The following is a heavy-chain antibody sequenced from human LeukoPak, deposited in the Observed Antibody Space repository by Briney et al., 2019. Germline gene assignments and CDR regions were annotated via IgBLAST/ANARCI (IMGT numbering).Heavy chain of an antibody. J-gene: IGHJ4*02. CDR2: FNPNSGGT. CDR1: GYTFTDYY. D-gene: IGHD2-2*01. CDR3: ARGGLSSTSSFIDY. Sequence: ASVKVSCKASGYTFTDYYMQWVRQAPGQGREWMGWFNPNSGGTNYAQKFQGRVTMTRDTSISTAYMELSRLRSDDTAVYYCARGGLSSTSSFIDYWGQGTLVTVSS. V-gene: IGHV1-2*02.